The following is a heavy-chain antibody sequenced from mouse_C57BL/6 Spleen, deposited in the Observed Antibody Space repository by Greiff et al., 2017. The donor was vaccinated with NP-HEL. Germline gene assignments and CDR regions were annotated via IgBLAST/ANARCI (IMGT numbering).Heavy chain of an antibody. CDR2: ISDGGSYT. Sequence: EVQGVESGGGLVKPGGSLKLSCAASGFTFSSYAMSWVRQTPEKRLEWVATISDGGSYTYYPDNVKGRFTISRYNAKNNLYLQMSHLKSEDTAMYYCARDRKDGYFDVWGTGTTVTVSS. CDR3: ARDRKDGYFDV. V-gene: IGHV5-4*01. CDR1: GFTFSSYA. J-gene: IGHJ1*03.